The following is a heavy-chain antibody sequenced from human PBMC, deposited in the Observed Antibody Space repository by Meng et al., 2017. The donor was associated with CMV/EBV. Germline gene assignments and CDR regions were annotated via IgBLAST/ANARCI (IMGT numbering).Heavy chain of an antibody. CDR2: ISWDGGST. CDR3: AKDLNTIFGVVTHYGMDV. D-gene: IGHD3-3*01. CDR1: FTFDDYN. J-gene: IGHJ6*02. V-gene: IGHV3-43*01. Sequence: FTFDDYNMHWVRQAPGKGLEWVSLISWDGGSTYYADSVKGRFTISRDNSKNSLYLQMNSLRTEDTALYYCAKDLNTIFGVVTHYGMDVWGQGTTVTVSS.